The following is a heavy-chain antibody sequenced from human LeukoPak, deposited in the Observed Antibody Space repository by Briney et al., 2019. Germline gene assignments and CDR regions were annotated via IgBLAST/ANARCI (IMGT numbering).Heavy chain of an antibody. CDR1: GGFISSGGYS. CDR2: IYNSGST. J-gene: IGHJ5*02. Sequence: PSETLSITCTVSGGFISSGGYSWSWIRQHPGKGLEWIGYIYNSGSTYYNPSLKSRVTISVDTSKNQFSLKLSSVTAADTAVYYCARDTTGTTNWFDPWGQGTLVTVSS. CDR3: ARDTTGTTNWFDP. D-gene: IGHD1-7*01. V-gene: IGHV4-31*03.